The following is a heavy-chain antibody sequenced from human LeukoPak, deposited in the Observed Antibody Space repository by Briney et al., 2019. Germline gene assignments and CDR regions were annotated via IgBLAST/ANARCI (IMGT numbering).Heavy chain of an antibody. CDR3: ARAITYYYDSSGYYERPGYDY. D-gene: IGHD3-22*01. CDR2: IYYSGST. CDR1: GGSISSGGYY. V-gene: IGHV4-31*03. Sequence: SHTLSLTCTVSGGSISSGGYYWSWIRQHPGKGMEWIGYIYYSGSTYYIPCLKSRVTISVDTSNTQFSLKLSSVTAADTAVYYCARAITYYYDSSGYYERPGYDYWGQGTLVTVSS. J-gene: IGHJ4*02.